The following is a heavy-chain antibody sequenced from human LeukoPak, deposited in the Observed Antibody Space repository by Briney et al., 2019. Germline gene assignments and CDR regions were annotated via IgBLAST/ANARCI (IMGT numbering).Heavy chain of an antibody. CDR1: GFTVSSYY. V-gene: IGHV3-53*01. J-gene: IGHJ2*01. CDR3: ATSWPCGGYSWYFDF. Sequence: PGGSLRLSCAASGFTVSSYYLSWLRQAPGKGLEWVSVIYNGGDTYYADSVKGRFTISRDNSKNTLYLQMNSLRAEDTAVYYCATSWPCGGYSWYFDFWGRGTLVTVSS. CDR2: IYNGGDT. D-gene: IGHD2-21*01.